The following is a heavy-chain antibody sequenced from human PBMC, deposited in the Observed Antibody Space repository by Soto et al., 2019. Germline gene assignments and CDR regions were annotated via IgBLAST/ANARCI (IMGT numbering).Heavy chain of an antibody. CDR1: GYTFTSYG. Sequence: ASVKVSCKASGYTFTSYGISWVRQAPGQGLEWMGWISAYNGNTNYAQKLQGRVTMTTDTSTSTAYMELRSLRSDDTAVYYCARGNYYDSSGYYAASYYFDYWGKGTLVTVSS. J-gene: IGHJ4*02. V-gene: IGHV1-18*01. D-gene: IGHD3-22*01. CDR2: ISAYNGNT. CDR3: ARGNYYDSSGYYAASYYFDY.